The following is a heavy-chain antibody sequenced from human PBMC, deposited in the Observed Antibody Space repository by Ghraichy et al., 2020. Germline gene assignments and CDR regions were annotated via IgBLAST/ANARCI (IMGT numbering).Heavy chain of an antibody. CDR2: IYPGDSDT. V-gene: IGHV5-51*01. CDR3: ARAQNRGSVGGASDAFDI. J-gene: IGHJ3*02. Sequence: GESLNISCKGSGYSFTSYWIGWVRQMPGKGLEWMGIIYPGDSDTRYSPSFQGQVTISADKSISAAYLQWRSLKASDTAMYYGARAQNRGSVGGASDAFDIWGQGTMVTVSS. D-gene: IGHD1-26*01. CDR1: GYSFTSYW.